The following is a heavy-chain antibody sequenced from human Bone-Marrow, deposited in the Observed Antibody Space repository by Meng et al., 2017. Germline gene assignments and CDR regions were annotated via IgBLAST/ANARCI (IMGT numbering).Heavy chain of an antibody. CDR3: AREGIAAASLQD. Sequence: QVELVPSGAEVKKPGSAVKVSCKASGGTFSSYAISWVRQAPGQGLEWMGGIIPIFGTANYAQKFQGRVTITADESTSTAYMELSSLRSEDTAVYYCAREGIAAASLQDWGQGTLVTVSS. CDR1: GGTFSSYA. D-gene: IGHD6-13*01. V-gene: IGHV1-69*01. J-gene: IGHJ1*01. CDR2: IIPIFGTA.